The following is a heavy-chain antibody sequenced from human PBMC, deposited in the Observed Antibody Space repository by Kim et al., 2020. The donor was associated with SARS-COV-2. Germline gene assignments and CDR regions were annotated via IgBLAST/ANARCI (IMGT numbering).Heavy chain of an antibody. CDR2: RT. D-gene: IGHD1-1*01. J-gene: IGHJ6*02. V-gene: IGHV3-74*01. Sequence: RTGSAESVKGRFPISRDNAKKTVYLQMNSLRAEDTAGYYCARGTSYGMDVWGQGTTVTVSS. CDR3: ARGTSYGMDV.